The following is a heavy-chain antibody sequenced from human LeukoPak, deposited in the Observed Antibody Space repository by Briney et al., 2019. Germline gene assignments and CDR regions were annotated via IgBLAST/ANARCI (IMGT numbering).Heavy chain of an antibody. CDR1: GFTFDDYA. CDR3: AKGYSSGWSGVDY. V-gene: IGHV3-9*01. Sequence: GRSLRLSCAAPGFTFDDYAMHWVRQAPGKGLEWVSGISWNSGSIGYADSVKGRFTISRDNAKNSLYLQMNSLRAEDTALYYCAKGYSSGWSGVDYWGQGTLVTVSS. D-gene: IGHD6-19*01. J-gene: IGHJ4*02. CDR2: ISWNSGSI.